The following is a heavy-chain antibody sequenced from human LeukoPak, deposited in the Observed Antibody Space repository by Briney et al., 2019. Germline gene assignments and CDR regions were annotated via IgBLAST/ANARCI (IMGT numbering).Heavy chain of an antibody. CDR2: ISYNGIT. V-gene: IGHV4-39*01. D-gene: IGHD1-26*01. J-gene: IGHJ5*02. CDR3: ARRPGHTWDMGNWFDP. Sequence: PSATLSLTCSVSGDSIRTNNYFWGWIRQPPGMGLEWIGSISYNGITYYNPSLKSRASVSVDTSKNQFSLNLNSVTAADTAIYYCARRPGHTWDMGNWFDPWGQGTPVTVSS. CDR1: GDSIRTNNYF.